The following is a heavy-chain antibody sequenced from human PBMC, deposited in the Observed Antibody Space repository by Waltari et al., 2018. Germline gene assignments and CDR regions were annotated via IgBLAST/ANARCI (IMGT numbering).Heavy chain of an antibody. J-gene: IGHJ4*02. CDR1: GGTFSSYA. CDR2: IIPILGTA. V-gene: IGHV1-69*15. D-gene: IGHD3-22*01. CDR3: TSYDSSGYWGVFDY. Sequence: QVQLVQSGAEVKKPGSSVKVSCKASGGTFSSYAISWVRQAHGQGLAWMGNIIPILGTANNATKFQGRVTITADESTGTAYMELSSLRSEETAVYYCTSYDSSGYWGVFDYWGQGTLVTVSS.